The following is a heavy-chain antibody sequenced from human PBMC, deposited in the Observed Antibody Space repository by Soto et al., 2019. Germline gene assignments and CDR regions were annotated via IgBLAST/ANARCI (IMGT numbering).Heavy chain of an antibody. Sequence: QVQLQESGPGLVKPSGTLSLTCAVSGCSISSSNWWSWVRQPPGKGLEWIGEIYHSGSTNYNPSLKSRGTIIAEKSKHQCSLKLSSVTAADTAVYYRARVDTTMMTDGFDICGQGTMVTVSS. CDR1: GCSISSSNW. J-gene: IGHJ3*02. CDR2: IYHSGST. V-gene: IGHV4-4*02. D-gene: IGHD5-18*01. CDR3: ARVDTTMMTDGFDI.